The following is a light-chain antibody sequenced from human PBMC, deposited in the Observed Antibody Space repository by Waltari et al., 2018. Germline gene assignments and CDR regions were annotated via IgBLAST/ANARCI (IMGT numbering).Light chain of an antibody. V-gene: IGKV3-11*01. CDR3: QQRSNWPLT. CDR2: DAS. CDR1: QSVRSY. Sequence: ESVLTHSPATLSLSPGERATLSCRASQSVRSYLAWYQQKPGQAPRLLIYDASNRATGIPARFSGSGSGTDFTLTISSLEPEDVAVYYCQQRSNWPLTFGGGTKVEI. J-gene: IGKJ4*01.